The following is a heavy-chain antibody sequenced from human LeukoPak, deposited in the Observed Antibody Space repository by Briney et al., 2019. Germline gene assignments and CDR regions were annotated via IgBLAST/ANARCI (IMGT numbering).Heavy chain of an antibody. Sequence: SETLCLTCAVYGGSFSGYYWSWIRQPAGKGLEWIGRIYTSGSTNYNPSLKSRVTMSVDTSKNQFSLKLSSVTAADTAVYYCARDRVVVTSYYFEYWGQGTLVTVSS. CDR1: GGSFSGYY. CDR2: IYTSGST. D-gene: IGHD3-22*01. V-gene: IGHV4-4*07. J-gene: IGHJ4*02. CDR3: ARDRVVVTSYYFEY.